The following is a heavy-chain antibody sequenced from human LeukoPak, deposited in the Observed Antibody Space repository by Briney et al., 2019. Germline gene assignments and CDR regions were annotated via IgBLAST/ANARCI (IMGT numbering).Heavy chain of an antibody. CDR1: GFSLSTCGVG. D-gene: IGHD2-15*01. Sequence: SGPTLVKPTQTLTLTCTFSGFSLSTCGVGVGWIRQPPGKALEWLALIYWDDDKRYSPSLKSRLTITKDTSKNQVVLTMTNMDPVDTATYYCAHLGYCSGGSCLVFDYWGQGTLVTVSS. J-gene: IGHJ4*02. CDR2: IYWDDDK. V-gene: IGHV2-5*02. CDR3: AHLGYCSGGSCLVFDY.